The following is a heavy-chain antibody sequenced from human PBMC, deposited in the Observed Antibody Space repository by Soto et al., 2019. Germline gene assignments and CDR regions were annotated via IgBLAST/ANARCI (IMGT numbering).Heavy chain of an antibody. CDR2: IYYSGST. J-gene: IGHJ6*02. Sequence: PXXTLSLPFTVSGGSISSGGYYWSSIRQPPGKGLEWIGYIYYSGSTNYNPSLKSRVTISVDTSKNQFSLKLSSVTAADTAVYYCARGRSSGWDYYGMDVWGQGTTVTVSS. CDR1: GGSISSGGYY. D-gene: IGHD6-19*01. CDR3: ARGRSSGWDYYGMDV. V-gene: IGHV4-61*08.